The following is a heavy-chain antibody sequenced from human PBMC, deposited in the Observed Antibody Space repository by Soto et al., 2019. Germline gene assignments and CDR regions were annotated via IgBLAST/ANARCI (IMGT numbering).Heavy chain of an antibody. CDR2: IYYSGSA. D-gene: IGHD1-26*01. J-gene: IGHJ4*02. Sequence: SETLSLTCTVSGGSITSNAYYWGWIRQPPGKGLEWLGYIYYSGSASYNPSLKSRVTMSVDTSKNQFSLKLSSVTAADTAVYYCARRPKRGSYSWCFDYWGPGTLVNVSS. CDR3: ARRPKRGSYSWCFDY. V-gene: IGHV4-39*01. CDR1: GGSITSNAYY.